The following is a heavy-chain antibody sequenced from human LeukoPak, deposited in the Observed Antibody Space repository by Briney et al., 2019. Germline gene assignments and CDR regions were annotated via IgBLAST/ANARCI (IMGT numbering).Heavy chain of an antibody. CDR3: ATPAAGPGAEYSLY. V-gene: IGHV3-21*01. CDR2: IDFTSRYI. J-gene: IGHJ1*01. CDR1: GFTFSSYA. D-gene: IGHD6-13*01. Sequence: GGSLRLSCAASGFTFSSYAMNWVRQAPGKGLEWVSSIDFTSRYIYNADSVKGRFTTSRDNAKNSLDLQMNSLKVEDTAVYYCATPAAGPGAEYSLYWGQGTLVIVSS.